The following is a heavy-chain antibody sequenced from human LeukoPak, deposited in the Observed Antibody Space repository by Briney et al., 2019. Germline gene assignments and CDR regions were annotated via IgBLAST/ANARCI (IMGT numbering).Heavy chain of an antibody. CDR2: IYPGDSES. Sequence: GESLKISCQAFGYSFASYWIGWVRQMPGKGLEWMGIIYPGDSESRYSPSLQGQVTISVDKSISTAYLQWSSLKASDTAMYYCARHRIPGSHDAFDIWGQGTMVTVSS. D-gene: IGHD2-15*01. V-gene: IGHV5-51*01. J-gene: IGHJ3*02. CDR1: GYSFASYW. CDR3: ARHRIPGSHDAFDI.